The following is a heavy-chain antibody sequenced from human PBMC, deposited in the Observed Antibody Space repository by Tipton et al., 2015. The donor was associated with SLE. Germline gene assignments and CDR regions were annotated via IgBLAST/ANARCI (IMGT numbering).Heavy chain of an antibody. J-gene: IGHJ1*01. V-gene: IGHV4-59*12. CDR1: GDSISSNY. D-gene: IGHD6-13*01. CDR3: ARDKPYSH. Sequence: TLSLTCTVSGDSISSNYWSWIRQPPGKGLEWIAYIYDIQSTNYNPSLKSRVTISADTPKNQFTLKLNSVTAADTAVYFCARDKPYSHWGQGTLVTVSS. CDR2: IYDIQST.